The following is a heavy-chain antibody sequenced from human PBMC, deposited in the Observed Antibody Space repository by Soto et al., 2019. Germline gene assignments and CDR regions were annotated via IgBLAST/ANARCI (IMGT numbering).Heavy chain of an antibody. CDR1: GYTFTSYY. J-gene: IGHJ6*02. CDR2: INPSGGST. D-gene: IGHD6-19*01. Sequence: QVQLVQSGAEVKKPGASVKVSCKASGYTFTSYYMHWVRQAPGQGLEWMGIINPSGGSTSYAQKFQGRVTMTRDTSTSTVYMELSSLRSEDTAVYYCARDLKRSSGWPVYYCYGMDVWGQGTTVTVSS. CDR3: ARDLKRSSGWPVYYCYGMDV. V-gene: IGHV1-46*03.